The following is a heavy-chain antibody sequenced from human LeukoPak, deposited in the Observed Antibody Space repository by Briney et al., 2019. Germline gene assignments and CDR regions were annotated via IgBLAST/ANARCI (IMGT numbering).Heavy chain of an antibody. CDR1: GGSISSSSYH. Sequence: SETLSLTCTVSGGSISSSSYHWGWIRQPPGKDLEWIGTVSYSGNTHCNPSLKSRLIIPVDTSRNQFSLKLNSVTAADTAVYYCARGGEYSSGSYYKYWGQGTLVTVSS. D-gene: IGHD3-10*01. J-gene: IGHJ4*02. CDR3: ARGGEYSSGSYYKY. V-gene: IGHV4-39*01. CDR2: VSYSGNT.